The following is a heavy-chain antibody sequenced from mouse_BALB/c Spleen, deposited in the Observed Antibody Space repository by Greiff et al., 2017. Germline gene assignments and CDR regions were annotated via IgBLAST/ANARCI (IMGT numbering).Heavy chain of an antibody. Sequence: DVKLVESGGGLVQPGGSRKLSCAASGFTFSSFGMHWVRQAPEKGLEWVAYISSGSSTIYYADTVKGRFTISRDNPKNTLFLQMTSLRSEDTAMYYCARSDYGSSYYAMDYWGQGTSVTVSS. V-gene: IGHV5-17*02. CDR1: GFTFSSFG. CDR3: ARSDYGSSYYAMDY. J-gene: IGHJ4*01. D-gene: IGHD1-1*01. CDR2: ISSGSSTI.